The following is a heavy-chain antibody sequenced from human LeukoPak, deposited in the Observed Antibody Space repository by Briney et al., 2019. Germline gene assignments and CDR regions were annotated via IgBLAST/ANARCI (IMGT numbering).Heavy chain of an antibody. J-gene: IGHJ6*03. Sequence: SETLSLTCTVSGGSIDTVAFYWGWVRQPPEKGLEWIGTIYDSENEFHNPSLNTRVTISADTSKNQFSLKLNSVTAADTAIYYCARQISDYYYYYMDVWGEGITVTVSS. CDR2: IYDSENE. CDR1: GGSIDTVAFY. V-gene: IGHV4-39*01. D-gene: IGHD2/OR15-2a*01. CDR3: ARQISDYYYYYMDV.